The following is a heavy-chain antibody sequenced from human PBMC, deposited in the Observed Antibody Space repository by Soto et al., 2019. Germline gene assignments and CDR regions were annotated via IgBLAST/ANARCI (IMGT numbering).Heavy chain of an antibody. V-gene: IGHV3-53*02. CDR1: GFTVSSNY. CDR3: ARGQGYYAIDV. CDR2: IYSGGTT. Sequence: EVQLVETGGRLIQPGGSVRLSCAASGFTVSSNYMSWVRQAPGKWLEWVSGIYSGGTTYYADSVKSRFTISRDNSKDTRYLKMNSLRAEDRAVYYCARGQGYYAIDVWGQGTTVTVSS. J-gene: IGHJ6*02.